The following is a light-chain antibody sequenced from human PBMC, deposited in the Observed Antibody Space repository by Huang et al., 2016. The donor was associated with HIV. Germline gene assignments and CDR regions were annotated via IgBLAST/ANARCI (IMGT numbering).Light chain of an antibody. CDR3: QQSYRTPRT. J-gene: IGKJ2*01. CDR1: QAIDKY. CDR2: GAS. Sequence: DIQMTQFPTSLSASVEDRVTITCRAGQAIDKYLKWYQQKSGRAPRLLIYGASKLQSGVPSRFSGRADGTHFRLTINSLQPDDSAIYYCQQSYRTPRTFGQGTNLEI. V-gene: IGKV1-39*01.